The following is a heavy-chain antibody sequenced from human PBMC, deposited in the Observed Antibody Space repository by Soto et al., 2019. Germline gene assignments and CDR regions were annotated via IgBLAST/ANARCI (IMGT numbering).Heavy chain of an antibody. Sequence: QVPLVQSGAEVKKPGASVKVSCKASGYTFTSYDINWVRQATGQGLEWMGWMNPNSGNTGYAQKFQGRVTMTRNTSISTAYMELSSLRSEDTAVYYCARTDTVTSYYYYYGMDVWGQGTTVTVSS. J-gene: IGHJ6*02. CDR1: GYTFTSYD. V-gene: IGHV1-8*01. CDR3: ARTDTVTSYYYYYGMDV. CDR2: MNPNSGNT. D-gene: IGHD4-17*01.